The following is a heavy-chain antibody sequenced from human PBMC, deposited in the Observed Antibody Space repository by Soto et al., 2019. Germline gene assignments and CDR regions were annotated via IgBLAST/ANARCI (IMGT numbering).Heavy chain of an antibody. D-gene: IGHD2-15*01. CDR3: ARSQGGSSSLDIYYYYYYGMDV. V-gene: IGHV1-69*01. J-gene: IGHJ6*02. CDR2: IIPIFGTA. CDR1: GGTFSSYA. Sequence: QVQLVQSGAEVNKPGSSVKVSCKAPGGTFSSYAISWVRQAPGQGLEWMGGIIPIFGTAKYAQKFQGRVTITTDESTSTGYMELSSRRSEDTAVYYCARSQGGSSSLDIYYYYYYGMDVWGQGTTVTVSS.